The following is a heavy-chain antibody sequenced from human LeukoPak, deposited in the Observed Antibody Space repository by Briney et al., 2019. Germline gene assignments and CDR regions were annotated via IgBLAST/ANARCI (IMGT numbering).Heavy chain of an antibody. Sequence: SETLSLTCTVPGGSISTYYWSWIRQPPGKGLEWIGYIYYSGSTNYNPSLKSRVTISVDTSKNQFSLKLSSVTAADTAVYYCARVGIAVAGKVSGYFDYWGQGTLVTVSS. D-gene: IGHD6-19*01. V-gene: IGHV4-59*01. CDR2: IYYSGST. J-gene: IGHJ4*02. CDR1: GGSISTYY. CDR3: ARVGIAVAGKVSGYFDY.